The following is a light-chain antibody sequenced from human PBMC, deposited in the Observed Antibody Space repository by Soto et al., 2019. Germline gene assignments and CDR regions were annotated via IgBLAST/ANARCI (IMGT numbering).Light chain of an antibody. V-gene: IGKV3-20*01. CDR3: QQYGSSPLFT. Sequence: EIVLTQSPGTLSLSPGERATLSCRASQSVSSSYLAWYQQKPGQAPRLLIYGASNRATGIPDRFSGGGSGTDFILTISRLEPEDFVVYYSQQYGSSPLFTFGPGTKVDVK. CDR2: GAS. CDR1: QSVSSSY. J-gene: IGKJ3*01.